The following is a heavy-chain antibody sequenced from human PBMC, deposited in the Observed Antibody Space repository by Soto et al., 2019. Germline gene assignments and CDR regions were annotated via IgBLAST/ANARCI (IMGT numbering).Heavy chain of an antibody. Sequence: PPETLSLTWPFSGSSLGSYYLSWVRQPPGKGLEWIGYIYYSGSTNYNPSLKSRVTISVDTSKNQFSLKLSSVTAADTAVYYCARGYSGSYLRYWGQGTLVTVSS. CDR1: GSSLGSYY. D-gene: IGHD1-26*01. CDR2: IYYSGST. J-gene: IGHJ4*02. CDR3: ARGYSGSYLRY. V-gene: IGHV4-59*01.